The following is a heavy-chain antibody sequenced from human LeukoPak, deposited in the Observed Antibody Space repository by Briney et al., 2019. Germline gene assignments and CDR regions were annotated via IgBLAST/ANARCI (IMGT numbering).Heavy chain of an antibody. D-gene: IGHD3-10*01. J-gene: IGHJ4*02. CDR3: ARGGPMTPSNYYGSGSYYKS. V-gene: IGHV4-39*07. CDR2: INHSGST. Sequence: PSETLSLTCTVSGGSISSSSYYWGWIRQPPGKGLEWIGEINHSGSTNYNPSLKSRVTISVDTSKNQFSLKLSSVTAADTAVYYCARGGPMTPSNYYGSGSYYKSWGQGTLVTVSS. CDR1: GGSISSSSYY.